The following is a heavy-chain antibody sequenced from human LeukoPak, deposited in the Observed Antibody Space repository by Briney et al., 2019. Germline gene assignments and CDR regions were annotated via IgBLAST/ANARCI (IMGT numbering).Heavy chain of an antibody. CDR1: GFTFDDYA. V-gene: IGHV3-9*01. CDR3: AKDMGRYSGRYTYDY. D-gene: IGHD1-26*01. J-gene: IGHJ4*02. Sequence: TGGSLRPSCAASGFTFDDYAMHWVRQAPGKGLEWVSGISWNSGTIGYADSVKGRFTISRDNAKNSLYLQMNSLRAEDTALYYCAKDMGRYSGRYTYDYWGQGTQVTVSS. CDR2: ISWNSGTI.